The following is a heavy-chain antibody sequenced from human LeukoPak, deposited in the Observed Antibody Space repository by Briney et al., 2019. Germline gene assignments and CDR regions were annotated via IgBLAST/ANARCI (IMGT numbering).Heavy chain of an antibody. D-gene: IGHD6-25*01. CDR2: ISISGTSI. CDR1: GFTFSTYT. CDR3: ARPSRSGYSSGWPDY. J-gene: IGHJ4*02. Sequence: GGSLRLSCAASGFTFSTYTMHWVRRAPGKGLEWVSSISISGTSIYYADSVKGRFTISRDNATNSLFLQMHSLRAEDTAVYYCARPSRSGYSSGWPDYWGQGTLVTVSS. V-gene: IGHV3-21*01.